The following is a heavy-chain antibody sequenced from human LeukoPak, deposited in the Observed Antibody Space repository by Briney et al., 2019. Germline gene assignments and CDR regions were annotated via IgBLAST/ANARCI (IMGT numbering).Heavy chain of an antibody. V-gene: IGHV3-23*01. D-gene: IGHD6-19*01. CDR2: IGSGDTGSGGST. Sequence: GGSLRLSCAASGFTFSSYVMSWVRQAPGKGLQWVSAIGSGDTGSGGSTYYPDSVKGRFTISRDNSKNTLYLQMNSLRAEDTAVYYCAKDMWASETVAGTSRLADYWGQGTLVTVSS. J-gene: IGHJ4*02. CDR3: AKDMWASETVAGTSRLADY. CDR1: GFTFSSYV.